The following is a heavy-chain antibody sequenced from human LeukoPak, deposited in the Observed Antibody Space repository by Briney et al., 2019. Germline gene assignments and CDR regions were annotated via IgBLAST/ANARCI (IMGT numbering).Heavy chain of an antibody. CDR2: IRYDGSNK. D-gene: IGHD5-18*01. J-gene: IGHJ4*02. CDR3: AREGATASSGYFFDY. CDR1: GFTFSSYA. V-gene: IGHV3-30*02. Sequence: PGGSLRLSCAASGFTFSSYAMHWVRQAPGKGLEWVAFIRYDGSNKYYADSVKGRFTISRDNSKNTLYLQMNSLRAEDTAVYYCAREGATASSGYFFDYWGQGTLVTVSS.